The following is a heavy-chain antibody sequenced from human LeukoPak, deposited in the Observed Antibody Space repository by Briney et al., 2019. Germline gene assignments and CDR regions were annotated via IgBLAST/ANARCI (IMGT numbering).Heavy chain of an antibody. CDR2: IYTSGST. V-gene: IGHV4-61*02. CDR3: AGGGSGVSRYYDYVWGSYRYLDY. Sequence: SQTLSLTCTVSGGSISSGGYYWSWIRQPAGKGLEWIGRIYTSGSTNYNPSLKSRVTISVDTSKNQFSLKLSSVTAADTAVYYCAGGGSGVSRYYDYVWGSYRYLDYWGQGTLVTVSS. J-gene: IGHJ4*02. CDR1: GGSISSGGYY. D-gene: IGHD3-16*02.